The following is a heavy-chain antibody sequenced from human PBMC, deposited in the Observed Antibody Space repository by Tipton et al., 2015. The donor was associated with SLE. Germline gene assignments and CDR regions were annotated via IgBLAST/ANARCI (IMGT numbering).Heavy chain of an antibody. J-gene: IGHJ6*02. Sequence: SLRLSCAASGFTFSSYWMHWVRQAPGKGLVWVSRINSDGSSTSYADSVKGRFTISRDNSKNTLYLQMNSLRAEDTAVYYCARLGGSLYYYYYYGMDVWGQGTTVTVSS. V-gene: IGHV3-74*01. D-gene: IGHD1-26*01. CDR3: ARLGGSLYYYYYYGMDV. CDR2: INSDGSST. CDR1: GFTFSSYW.